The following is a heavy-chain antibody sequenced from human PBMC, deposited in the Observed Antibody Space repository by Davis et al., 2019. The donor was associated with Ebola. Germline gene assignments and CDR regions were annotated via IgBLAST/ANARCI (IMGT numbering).Heavy chain of an antibody. CDR2: ISSSSSYI. Sequence: GGSLRLSCAASGFTFSSYSMNWVRQAPGKGLEWVSSISSSSSYIYYADSVKGRFTISRDNAKNSLYLQMNSLRAEDTAVYYCTRGGGSSQKDDYWGQGTLVTVSS. CDR1: GFTFSSYS. D-gene: IGHD1-26*01. J-gene: IGHJ4*02. CDR3: TRGGGSSQKDDY. V-gene: IGHV3-21*01.